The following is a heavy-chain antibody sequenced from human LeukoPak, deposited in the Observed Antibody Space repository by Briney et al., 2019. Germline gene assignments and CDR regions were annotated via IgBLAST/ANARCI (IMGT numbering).Heavy chain of an antibody. CDR2: VNPNSGGT. CDR1: GYTLTGYY. D-gene: IGHD3-10*01. CDR3: ARVLWFGELSYYGMDV. J-gene: IGHJ6*02. Sequence: ASVKVSCKASGYTLTGYYMHCVRQAPGQGLEWMGWVNPNSGGTNYAQKFQGRVTMTRDTSISTAYMELSRLRSDDTAVYYCARVLWFGELSYYGMDVWGQGTTVTVSS. V-gene: IGHV1-2*02.